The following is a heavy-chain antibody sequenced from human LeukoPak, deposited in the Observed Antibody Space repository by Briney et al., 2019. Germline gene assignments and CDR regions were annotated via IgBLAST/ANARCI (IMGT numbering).Heavy chain of an antibody. Sequence: GGSLRLSCAASGFTFSSYGMHWVRQAPGKGLEWVAFIRYDGSNKYYADSVKGRFTISRDNSKNTLYLQMNSPRAEDTAVYYCAKHSISLRLGELSPLDYWGQGTLVTVSS. D-gene: IGHD3-16*02. CDR2: IRYDGSNK. J-gene: IGHJ4*02. V-gene: IGHV3-30*02. CDR1: GFTFSSYG. CDR3: AKHSISLRLGELSPLDY.